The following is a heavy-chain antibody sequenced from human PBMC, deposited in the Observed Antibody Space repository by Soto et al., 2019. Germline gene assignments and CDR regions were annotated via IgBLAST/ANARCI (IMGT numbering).Heavy chain of an antibody. CDR1: GYTFTSYG. V-gene: IGHV1-18*01. Sequence: QVQLVQSGAEVKKPGASVKVSCKASGYTFTSYGISWVRQAHGQGLEWMGWISAYNGNTNYAQKLQGRVTMTTDTSTSTAYMELRSLRSDDTAVYYCARDRYNWNYGLDAFDSWGQGTMVTVSS. CDR2: ISAYNGNT. D-gene: IGHD1-7*01. J-gene: IGHJ3*02. CDR3: ARDRYNWNYGLDAFDS.